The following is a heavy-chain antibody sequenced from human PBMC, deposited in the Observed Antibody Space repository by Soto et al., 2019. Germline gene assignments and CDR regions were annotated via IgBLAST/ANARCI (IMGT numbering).Heavy chain of an antibody. D-gene: IGHD1-1*01. CDR3: ARDFNWASDY. Sequence: ASVKVSCKASGYTFTSYSMHWVRQAPGQRLEWMGWINAGTGNRKYSQRFQGRVTIASDTSASTGYMELSSLRPEDTAVYYCARDFNWASDYWGQGTLVTSPQ. CDR1: GYTFTSYS. J-gene: IGHJ4*02. V-gene: IGHV1-3*01. CDR2: INAGTGNR.